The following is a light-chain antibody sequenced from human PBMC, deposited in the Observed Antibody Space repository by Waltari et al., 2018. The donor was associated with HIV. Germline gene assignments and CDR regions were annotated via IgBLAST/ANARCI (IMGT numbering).Light chain of an antibody. Sequence: QSVVTQPPSAYGTPGPRVVISCSGSNSNIGRNSVNWYQQVPGAAPNIRIDRDDQRFSGVPDRFSGSKSATSAALAISELRSEDEADYYCAVWDDSLRGGVFGGGTKLTVL. J-gene: IGLJ3*02. CDR2: RDD. V-gene: IGLV1-47*01. CDR3: AVWDDSLRGGV. CDR1: NSNIGRNS.